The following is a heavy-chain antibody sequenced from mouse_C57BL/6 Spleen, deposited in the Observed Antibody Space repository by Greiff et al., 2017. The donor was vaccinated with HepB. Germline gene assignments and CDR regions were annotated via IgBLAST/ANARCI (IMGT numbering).Heavy chain of an antibody. CDR1: GFTFSDYG. V-gene: IGHV5-17*01. J-gene: IGHJ1*03. CDR3: ARLYGSSYWYFDV. CDR2: ISSGSSTI. D-gene: IGHD1-1*01. Sequence: EVQLVESGGGLVKPGGSLKLSCAASGFTFSDYGMHWVRQAPEKGLEWVAYISSGSSTIYYADTVKGRFTISRDNAKNTLFLQMTSLRSEDTAMYYCARLYGSSYWYFDVWGTGTTVTVSS.